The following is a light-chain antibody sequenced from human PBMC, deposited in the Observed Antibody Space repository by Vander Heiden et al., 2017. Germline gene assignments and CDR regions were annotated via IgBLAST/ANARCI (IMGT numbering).Light chain of an antibody. Sequence: DIQMTQSPSSLSASLGDRVTITCRTSQNIDTYLNWYQQKPGKAPKLLMYGASSLQSGVPSRFSGSGSGTDFTLTINSLQPEDFTTYYCQQSYSTPYTFGQGTKLEIK. V-gene: IGKV1-39*01. CDR1: QNIDTY. CDR2: GAS. J-gene: IGKJ2*01. CDR3: QQSYSTPYT.